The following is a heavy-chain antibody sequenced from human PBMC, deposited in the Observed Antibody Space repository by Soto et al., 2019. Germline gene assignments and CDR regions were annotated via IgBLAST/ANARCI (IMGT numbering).Heavy chain of an antibody. J-gene: IGHJ4*02. D-gene: IGHD2-15*01. CDR2: IWYDGSNK. V-gene: IGHV3-33*01. CDR1: GFTFSSYG. CDR3: ARDRRKAYCSGGSCYGDLMRGLPDY. Sequence: GGSLRLSCAASGFTFSSYGMHWVRQAPGKGLEWVAVIWYDGSNKYYADSVKGRFTISRDNSKNTLYLQMNSLRAEDTAVYYCARDRRKAYCSGGSCYGDLMRGLPDYWGQGTLVTVSS.